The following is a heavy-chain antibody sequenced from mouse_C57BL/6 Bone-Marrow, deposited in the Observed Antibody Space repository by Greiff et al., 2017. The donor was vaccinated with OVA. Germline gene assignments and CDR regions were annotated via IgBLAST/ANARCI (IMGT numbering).Heavy chain of an antibody. CDR1: GFTFSSYA. V-gene: IGHV5-4*03. J-gene: IGHJ2*01. CDR2: ISDGGSYT. Sequence: DVKLVESGGGLVKPGGSLKLSCAASGFTFSSYAMSWVRQTPEKRLEWVATISDGGSYTYYPDNVKGRFTISRDNAKNNLYLQMSHLKSEDTAMYYCARYDYGNFDYWGQGTTLTVSS. CDR3: ARYDYGNFDY. D-gene: IGHD2-4*01.